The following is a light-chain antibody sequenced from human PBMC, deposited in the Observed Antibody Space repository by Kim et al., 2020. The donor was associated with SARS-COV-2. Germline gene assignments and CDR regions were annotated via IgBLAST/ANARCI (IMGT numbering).Light chain of an antibody. CDR3: QHNGNSPYT. J-gene: IGKJ2*01. Sequence: EIVLAQSPGTLSLSPGERATLSCRASQTVSIGSLAWYQQKPGQAPRLLISGISRRAAGIPDRFSGSGSATVFTLTIDRQEPDDLAVYYYQHNGNSPYTFGQGTKLEI. V-gene: IGKV3-20*01. CDR2: GIS. CDR1: QTVSIGS.